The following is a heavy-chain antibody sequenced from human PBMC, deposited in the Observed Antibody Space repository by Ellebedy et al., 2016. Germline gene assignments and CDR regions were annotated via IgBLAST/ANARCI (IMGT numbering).Heavy chain of an antibody. V-gene: IGHV1-8*01. CDR1: GYTFTSYD. CDR2: MNPNSGNT. Sequence: ASVKVSCKASGYTFTSYDINWVRQATGQGLEWMGWMNPNSGNTGYAQKFQGRVTMTRNTSISTAYMELSSLRSEDTAVYYCARERGYSYGYGGVLGDYWGQGTLVTVSS. D-gene: IGHD5-18*01. CDR3: ARERGYSYGYGGVLGDY. J-gene: IGHJ4*02.